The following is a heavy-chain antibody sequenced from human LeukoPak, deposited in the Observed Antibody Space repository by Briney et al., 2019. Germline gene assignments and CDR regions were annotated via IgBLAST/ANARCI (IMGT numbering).Heavy chain of an antibody. CDR2: INSDGSST. CDR3: ARDRAEYSSSSYSDY. V-gene: IGHV3-74*01. D-gene: IGHD6-6*01. CDR1: GFTFSSYW. J-gene: IGHJ4*02. Sequence: GGSLRLSCAASGFTFSSYWMHWVRQAPGKGLVWVSRINSDGSSTSYADSVKGRFTISRDNAKNTLYLQMNSLRAEDTAVYYCARDRAEYSSSSYSDYWGQGTLVTVSS.